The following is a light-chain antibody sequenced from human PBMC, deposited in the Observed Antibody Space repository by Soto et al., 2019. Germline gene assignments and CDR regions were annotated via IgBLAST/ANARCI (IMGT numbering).Light chain of an antibody. CDR3: QQSYTSVT. CDR2: AAS. V-gene: IGKV1-39*01. CDR1: QTIGNY. J-gene: IGKJ4*01. Sequence: DIQMTQSPSSLSASVGDRVTITCRASQTIGNYLSWYQQKPGKAPKVLIYAASSLQSGVPSRFSGSGSGTDFTLTISGLQPEDCATYYCQQSYTSVTFGGGTKVEIK.